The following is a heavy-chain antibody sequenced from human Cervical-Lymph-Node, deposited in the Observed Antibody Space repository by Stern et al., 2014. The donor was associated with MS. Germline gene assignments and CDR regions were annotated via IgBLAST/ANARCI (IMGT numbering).Heavy chain of an antibody. J-gene: IGHJ5*02. V-gene: IGHV4-61*02. CDR1: GGSISSGSYY. CDR2: IYTSGST. CDR3: ARDWHAGFDP. Sequence: QVQLQESGPGLVKPSQTLSLTCTVSGGSISSGSYYWSWIRQPAGKGLEWIGRIYTSGSTNYNPSLKSGVTISVDPSKNQFSRKLSSGTAADTAVYYCARDWHAGFDPWGQGTLVTVSS.